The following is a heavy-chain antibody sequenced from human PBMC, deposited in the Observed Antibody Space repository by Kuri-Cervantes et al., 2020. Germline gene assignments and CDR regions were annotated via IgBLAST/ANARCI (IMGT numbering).Heavy chain of an antibody. V-gene: IGHV3-30*03. CDR2: ISYDGSNK. D-gene: IGHD3-16*01. CDR3: ARQYYDYVWGSYPWTEINWFDP. J-gene: IGHJ5*02. Sequence: GGSLRLSCAASGVTFSSYGMHWVRQAPGKGLEWVAAISYDGSNKYYADSVKGRFTISRDNSKNTLYLQMNSLRAEDTAVYYCARQYYDYVWGSYPWTEINWFDPWGQGTLVTVSS. CDR1: GVTFSSYG.